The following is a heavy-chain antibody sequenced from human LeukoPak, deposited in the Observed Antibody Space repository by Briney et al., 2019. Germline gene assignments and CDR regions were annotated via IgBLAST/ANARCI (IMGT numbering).Heavy chain of an antibody. V-gene: IGHV4-34*01. CDR2: ISHSGST. Sequence: SKTLSLTCAVYGGSLSGYYWNWIRQSPGKGLEWIGEISHSGSTNYNPSLKSRVTISVGTSKNQFSLKLSSVTAADTAVYYCARATFDSRGYYYEGEYWGQGTLVTVSS. D-gene: IGHD3-22*01. CDR1: GGSLSGYY. CDR3: ARATFDSRGYYYEGEY. J-gene: IGHJ4*02.